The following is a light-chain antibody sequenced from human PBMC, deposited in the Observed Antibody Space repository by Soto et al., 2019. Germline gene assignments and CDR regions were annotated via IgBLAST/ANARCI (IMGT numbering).Light chain of an antibody. CDR3: QQRSTWPPALT. V-gene: IGKV3-11*01. J-gene: IGKJ5*01. CDR1: QSVSSY. Sequence: EIVLTQSPATLSLSPGERATLSCRASQSVSSYLAWFQQKPGQAPRLLIYDASNRATGIPARFSGSGSGTDFTLTIRSLEPEDFAVYYCQQRSTWPPALTFGQGTRLEIK. CDR2: DAS.